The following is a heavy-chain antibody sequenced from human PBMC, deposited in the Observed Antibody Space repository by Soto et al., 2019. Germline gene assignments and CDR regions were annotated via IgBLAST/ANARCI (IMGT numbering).Heavy chain of an antibody. CDR3: TTGLSNGYYNFDY. J-gene: IGHJ4*02. V-gene: IGHV3-15*01. Sequence: GGSLRLSCAASGFTFSNAWMSWVRQAPGKGLEWVGRIKGEADGGTTDYTAPVKGRITISRDHSKDTLYLQMNSKKTEDTAVYYCTTGLSNGYYNFDYWGQGT. CDR1: GFTFSNAW. CDR2: IKGEADGGTT. D-gene: IGHD3-22*01.